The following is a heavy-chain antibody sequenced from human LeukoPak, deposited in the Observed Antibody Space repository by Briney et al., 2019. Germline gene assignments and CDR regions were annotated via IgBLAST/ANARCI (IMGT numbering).Heavy chain of an antibody. Sequence: GESLKISCKGSGYMFSNYWIAWVRQMPGKGLEWMGIMYPGDSDTRYSPSFEGQVTISADKSISTAYLQWGSLKASDTAMYYCASPSREGIVAGSDGFHIWGQGTMVTVSS. J-gene: IGHJ3*02. D-gene: IGHD6-19*01. CDR2: MYPGDSDT. CDR1: GYMFSNYW. CDR3: ASPSREGIVAGSDGFHI. V-gene: IGHV5-51*01.